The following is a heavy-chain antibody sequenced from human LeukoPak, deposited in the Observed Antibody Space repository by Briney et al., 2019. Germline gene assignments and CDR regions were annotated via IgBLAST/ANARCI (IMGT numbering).Heavy chain of an antibody. CDR1: RFYFSTYD. CDR3: ASAHGGSGYDRPFDY. V-gene: IGHV3-48*03. J-gene: IGHJ4*02. CDR2: IDSSGSTT. D-gene: IGHD5-12*01. Sequence: PGGSLRLSCTASRFYFSTYDMNWVRQVPGKGLEWVSYIDSSGSTTYYAGSVQGRFTISRDNAKNSLYLQMKSLRVEDTAFYYSASAHGGSGYDRPFDYWGQGTLVTVSS.